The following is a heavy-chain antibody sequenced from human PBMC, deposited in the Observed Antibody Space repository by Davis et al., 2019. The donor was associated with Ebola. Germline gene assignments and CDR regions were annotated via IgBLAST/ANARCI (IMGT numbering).Heavy chain of an antibody. Sequence: GESLKISCAASGFTFSNYDMSWVRHVPGKGLEWVSTFSASEGHTHYSDSVRGRFTISRDNAENSLYLQMNSLRAEDTTVYYCASDGVPAALDLWGQGTLVTVSS. CDR3: ASDGVPAALDL. CDR1: GFTFSNYD. CDR2: FSASEGHT. D-gene: IGHD2-2*01. V-gene: IGHV3-23*01. J-gene: IGHJ4*02.